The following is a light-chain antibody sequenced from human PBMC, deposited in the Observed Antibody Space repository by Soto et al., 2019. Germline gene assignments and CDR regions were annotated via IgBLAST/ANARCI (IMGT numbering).Light chain of an antibody. V-gene: IGKV3-20*01. J-gene: IGKJ4*01. Sequence: EIALTQSPGTLSLSPGERATLSCRASQSATSNYLAWYQQKPGQAPRLLLFGASSRATGIPDRFSGSGSGTDFTLTISRLEPEDFAVYYCQQYGSSPPLTFGGGTKVDIK. CDR2: GAS. CDR3: QQYGSSPPLT. CDR1: QSATSNY.